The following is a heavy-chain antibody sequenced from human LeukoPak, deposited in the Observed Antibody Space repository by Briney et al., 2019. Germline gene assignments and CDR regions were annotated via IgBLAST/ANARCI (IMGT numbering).Heavy chain of an antibody. Sequence: GTSLRLSCAASGFTFSSYVMHWVRQAPGKGPEWVAAISSDGSNKYSEHGRFTISRDNSKNTLYLQMISLRAEDTAVYYCASSRMTIYGVVNDAFDIWGQGTMVTVSS. CDR1: GFTFSSYV. D-gene: IGHD3-3*01. V-gene: IGHV3-30*04. J-gene: IGHJ3*02. CDR2: ISSDGSNK. CDR3: ASSRMTIYGVVNDAFDI.